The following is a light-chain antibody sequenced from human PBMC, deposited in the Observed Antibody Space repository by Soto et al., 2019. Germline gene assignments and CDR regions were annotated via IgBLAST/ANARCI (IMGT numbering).Light chain of an antibody. Sequence: QSALTQPRSVSGSPGQSVTISCTGTSSDVGGYNYVSWYQQHPGKAPKLMIYDVSKRPSGVPDRFSGSNSGNTASLTISGLQAEDEADYYCCSYAGSDTFVFGTGTKLTVL. CDR1: SSDVGGYNY. CDR3: CSYAGSDTFV. CDR2: DVS. V-gene: IGLV2-11*01. J-gene: IGLJ1*01.